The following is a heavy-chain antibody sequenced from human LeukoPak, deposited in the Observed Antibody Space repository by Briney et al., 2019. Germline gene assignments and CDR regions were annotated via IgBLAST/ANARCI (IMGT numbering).Heavy chain of an antibody. Sequence: SETLSLTCTVSGGSISSRSYYWGWIRQPPGKGLEWIGNIYYSGSTYYNPSLKSRVTISVDTSKNQFSLKLSSVTAADTAVYHCARGGFRGWERRAYYYYMDVWGKGTTVTVSS. D-gene: IGHD3-10*01. CDR2: IYYSGST. V-gene: IGHV4-39*07. CDR3: ARGGFRGWERRAYYYYMDV. J-gene: IGHJ6*03. CDR1: GGSISSRSYY.